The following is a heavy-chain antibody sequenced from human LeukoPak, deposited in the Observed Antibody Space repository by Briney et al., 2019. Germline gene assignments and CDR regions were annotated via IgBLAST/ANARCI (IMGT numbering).Heavy chain of an antibody. J-gene: IGHJ5*02. D-gene: IGHD3-10*01. Sequence: SETLPLTCTVSGGSISSYYWSWIRQPAGTALEWIGRIYTSGTITYNPSLKSRVTMSVDTSKNQFSLKLSSVTAADTAVYYCARDSGTTGEVKFDPWGQGTLVTVSS. CDR1: GGSISSYY. CDR3: ARDSGTTGEVKFDP. CDR2: IYTSGTI. V-gene: IGHV4-4*07.